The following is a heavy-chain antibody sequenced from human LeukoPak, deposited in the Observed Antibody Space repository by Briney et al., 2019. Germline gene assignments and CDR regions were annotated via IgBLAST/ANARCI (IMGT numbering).Heavy chain of an antibody. J-gene: IGHJ4*02. CDR3: ARVTSSGYYAFDY. D-gene: IGHD3-22*01. Sequence: SETLSLTCTVSGGSINNNPNNIYRWGWIRQPPGKGLERIGEINHSGSTNYNPSLKGRVTISVDTSKNQFSLKLSSVTAADTAVYYCARVTSSGYYAFDYWGQGTLVTVSS. CDR1: GGSINNN. V-gene: IGHV4-39*07. CDR2: INHSGST.